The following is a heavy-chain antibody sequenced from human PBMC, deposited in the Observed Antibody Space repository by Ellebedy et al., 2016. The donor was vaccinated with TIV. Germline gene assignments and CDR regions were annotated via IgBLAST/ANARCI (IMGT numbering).Heavy chain of an antibody. CDR1: GYTLTNYG. Sequence: AASVKVSCKASGYTLTNYGISWVRQAPGQGLEWMGRISGYNGDTNYAQQFQGRLTLTTDTSTSTAYMELRSLTSDDTAVYFCARTAAAGTALGDYWGQGTLVTVSS. V-gene: IGHV1-18*01. J-gene: IGHJ4*02. CDR3: ARTAAAGTALGDY. CDR2: ISGYNGDT. D-gene: IGHD6-13*01.